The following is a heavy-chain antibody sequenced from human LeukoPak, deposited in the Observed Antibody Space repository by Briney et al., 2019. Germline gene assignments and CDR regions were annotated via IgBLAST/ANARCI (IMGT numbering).Heavy chain of an antibody. V-gene: IGHV3-72*01. D-gene: IGHD2-15*01. CDR3: AKFKRLVVAAIAYFDY. CDR2: SRNKANRYTT. J-gene: IGHJ4*02. Sequence: GGSLRLSCAASGFTFSDHYMDWVRQAPGKGLEWVGRSRNKANRYTTTHGESVRGRFTISRDDSENSLYLQLNSLKTEDTGVYYCAKFKRLVVAAIAYFDYWGQGTLVTVSS. CDR1: GFTFSDHY.